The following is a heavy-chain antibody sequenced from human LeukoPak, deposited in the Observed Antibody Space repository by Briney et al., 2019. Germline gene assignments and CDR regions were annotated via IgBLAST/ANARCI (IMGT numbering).Heavy chain of an antibody. D-gene: IGHD4-23*01. V-gene: IGHV1-69*06. CDR1: GGTFDNYA. Sequence: SVKVSCKASGGTFDNYAIRWVRQAPGQGLEWMGGIIPMFGAANYAQKFQGRLTITADKFTSTAYMELSSLRSEDTAVYYCARARDSYGGNSGPKYYYYYMDVWGRGTTVTISS. CDR3: ARARDSYGGNSGPKYYYYYMDV. CDR2: IIPMFGAA. J-gene: IGHJ6*03.